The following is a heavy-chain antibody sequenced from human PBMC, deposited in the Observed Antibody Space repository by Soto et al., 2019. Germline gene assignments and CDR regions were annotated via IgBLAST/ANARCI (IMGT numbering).Heavy chain of an antibody. V-gene: IGHV3-23*01. J-gene: IGHJ6*02. CDR2: ISGSSSGT. Sequence: GGSLRLSCEASGFNFGAYAMSWVRQAPGKGLEWVSGISGSSSGTYYTDSVKGRFTISRDNSKNTVYLQMNSLRGEDTAVYYCAKDRSENFWVYYYAMDVWGQGTAVTSP. CDR1: GFNFGAYA. D-gene: IGHD6-19*01. CDR3: AKDRSENFWVYYYAMDV.